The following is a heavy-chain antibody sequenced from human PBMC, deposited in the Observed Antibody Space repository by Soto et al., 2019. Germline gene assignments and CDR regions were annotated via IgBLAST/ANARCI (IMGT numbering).Heavy chain of an antibody. CDR2: INAGNGNT. Sequence: QVQLVQSGAEVKKPGASVKVSCKASGYTFTSYAMHWVRQAPGQRLEWMGWINAGNGNTKYSQKFQGRVTITRDTSASTAYMELSSLRSEDTAVYYCARDDKIAAAGTFDYWGQGTLVTVSS. CDR1: GYTFTSYA. J-gene: IGHJ4*02. D-gene: IGHD6-13*01. CDR3: ARDDKIAAAGTFDY. V-gene: IGHV1-3*01.